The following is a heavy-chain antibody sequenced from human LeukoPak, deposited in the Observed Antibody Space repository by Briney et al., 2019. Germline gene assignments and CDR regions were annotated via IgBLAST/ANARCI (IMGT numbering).Heavy chain of an antibody. CDR1: GFTFSSYG. J-gene: IGHJ6*02. CDR3: ARDRYITMVRGVVSGMDV. CDR2: IWYDGSNK. Sequence: GGSLRLSCAASGFTFSSYGMHWVRQAPGKGLEWVAVIWYDGSNKYYADSVKGRFTISRDNSKNTLYLQMNSLRAEDTAVYYCARDRYITMVRGVVSGMDVWGQGTTVTVSS. V-gene: IGHV3-33*01. D-gene: IGHD3-10*01.